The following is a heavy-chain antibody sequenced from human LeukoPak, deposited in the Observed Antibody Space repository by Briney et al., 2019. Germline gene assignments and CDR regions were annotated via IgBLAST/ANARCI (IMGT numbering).Heavy chain of an antibody. CDR1: GFTFSSYS. V-gene: IGHV3-48*01. J-gene: IGHJ3*02. D-gene: IGHD2-2*02. CDR3: ARGGVVVVPAAIQHGDAFDI. CDR2: ISSSSSTI. Sequence: PGGSLRLSCAASGFTFSSYSMNWVRQAPGKGLEWVSYISSSSSTIYYADSVKGRFTISRDNAKNSLYLQMNSLRAEDTAVYYCARGGVVVVPAAIQHGDAFDIWGQGTMVTVSS.